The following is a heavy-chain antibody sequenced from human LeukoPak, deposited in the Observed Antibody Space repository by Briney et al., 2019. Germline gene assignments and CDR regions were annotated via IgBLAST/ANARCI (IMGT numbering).Heavy chain of an antibody. D-gene: IGHD6-13*01. Sequence: SETXSLTCTVXGGXXSSYYWSWIRQPAGKGLEWIGRIYTSGSTNYNPSLKSRVTMSVDTSKNQFSLKLSSVTAADTAVYYCARVGSRGFDPWGQGTLVTVSS. V-gene: IGHV4-4*07. CDR2: IYTSGST. CDR3: ARVGSRGFDP. CDR1: GGXXSSYY. J-gene: IGHJ5*02.